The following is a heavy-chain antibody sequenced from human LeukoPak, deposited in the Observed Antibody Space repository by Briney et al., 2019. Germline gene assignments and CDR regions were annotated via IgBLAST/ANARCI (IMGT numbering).Heavy chain of an antibody. CDR2: ISAYNGNT. Sequence: ASVKVSCKASGYTFTSYGISWVRQAPGQGLEWVGWISAYNGNTNYAQKLQGRVTMITDTSTSTAYMELRSLRSDDTAVYYCARVDYYGSGSERREDYYYYYMDVWGKGTTVTVSS. CDR1: GYTFTSYG. V-gene: IGHV1-18*01. D-gene: IGHD3-10*01. CDR3: ARVDYYGSGSERREDYYYYYMDV. J-gene: IGHJ6*03.